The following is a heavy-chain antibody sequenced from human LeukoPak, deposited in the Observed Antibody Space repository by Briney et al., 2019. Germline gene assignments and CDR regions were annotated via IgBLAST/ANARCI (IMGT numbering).Heavy chain of an antibody. V-gene: IGHV4-59*08. CDR1: DGSMGTYY. D-gene: IGHD2-2*01. J-gene: IGHJ4*02. CDR2: IYYSGST. Sequence: PSETLSLTCSVSDGSMGTYYWGWIRQPPGKGLEWIGYIYYSGSTTYNPSLKSRVTVSVDTSKNQFSLKLTSMTAADTAVYYCARGRLGRQHASFFDSWGQGTLVIVSS. CDR3: ARGRLGRQHASFFDS.